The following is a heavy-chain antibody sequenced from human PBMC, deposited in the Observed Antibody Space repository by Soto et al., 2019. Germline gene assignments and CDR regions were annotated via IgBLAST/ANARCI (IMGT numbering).Heavy chain of an antibody. Sequence: VGSLRLSCAASGLTFSSYGMHWVRQAPGKGLEWVAVIWYDGSNKYYADSVKGRFTISRDNSKNTLYLQMNSLRAEDTAVYYCARDPSTVTTYYYYGMDVWGQGTTVTVSS. J-gene: IGHJ6*02. CDR1: GLTFSSYG. D-gene: IGHD4-17*01. CDR3: ARDPSTVTTYYYYGMDV. V-gene: IGHV3-33*01. CDR2: IWYDGSNK.